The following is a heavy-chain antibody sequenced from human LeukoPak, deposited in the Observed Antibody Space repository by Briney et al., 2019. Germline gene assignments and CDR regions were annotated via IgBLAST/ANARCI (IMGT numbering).Heavy chain of an antibody. CDR2: ISYDGSNK. CDR1: GFTFSSYG. CDR3: ARGVEMATITYAFDI. Sequence: AGGSLRLSCAASGFTFSSYGMHWVRQAPGKGLEWVAVISYDGSNKYYADSVKGRFTISRDNSKNTLYLQMNSLRAEDTAVYYCARGVEMATITYAFDIWGQGTMVTVSS. J-gene: IGHJ3*02. D-gene: IGHD5-24*01. V-gene: IGHV3-30*03.